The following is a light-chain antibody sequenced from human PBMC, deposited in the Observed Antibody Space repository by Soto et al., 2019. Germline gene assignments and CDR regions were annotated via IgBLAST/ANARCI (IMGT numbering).Light chain of an antibody. J-gene: IGLJ2*01. CDR2: DVS. CDR3: SSYTSSSTVV. CDR1: SSDVGGYNY. Sequence: QSALTQPASVSGSPGQSITISCTGTSSDVGGYNYVSWYQQHPGKAPKLMIYDVSNRPSGVSNRFSGSKSGNTASLTISGLHAEDDAYYYCSSYTSSSTVVFGGGTKLTVL. V-gene: IGLV2-14*01.